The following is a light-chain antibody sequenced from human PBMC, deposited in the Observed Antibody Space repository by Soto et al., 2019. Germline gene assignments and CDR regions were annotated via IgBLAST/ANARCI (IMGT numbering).Light chain of an antibody. CDR1: SSNIGNNY. Sequence: QSVLTQPPSVSAAPGQKVTISCSGSSSNIGNNYVSWYQQLPGTAPTLLIYDNNKRPSGIPDRFSGSKSGTSATLGITGLQTGDEADYYCGTWDSGLSAGGVFGTGTKLTVL. J-gene: IGLJ1*01. CDR2: DNN. CDR3: GTWDSGLSAGGV. V-gene: IGLV1-51*01.